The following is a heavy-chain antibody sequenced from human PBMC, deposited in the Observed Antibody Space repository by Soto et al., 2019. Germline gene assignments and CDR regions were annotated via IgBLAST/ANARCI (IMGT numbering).Heavy chain of an antibody. D-gene: IGHD3-22*01. CDR1: GGSFSGYY. CDR3: ARAREGGYSGIDY. V-gene: IGHV4-34*01. Sequence: PSETLSLTCAVYGGSFSGYYWSWIRQPPGKGLEWIGEINHSGSTNYNPPLKSRVTISVDTSKNQFSLKLSSVTAADTAVYYCARAREGGYSGIDYCGQGTLVTLSS. CDR2: INHSGST. J-gene: IGHJ4*02.